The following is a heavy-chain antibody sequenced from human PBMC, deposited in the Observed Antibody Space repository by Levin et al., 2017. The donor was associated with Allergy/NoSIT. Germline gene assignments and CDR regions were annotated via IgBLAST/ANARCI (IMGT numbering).Heavy chain of an antibody. CDR1: GFTFSSYA. V-gene: IGHV3-30*04. Sequence: PGGSLRLSCAASGFTFSSYAMHWVRQAPGKGLEWVAVISYDGSNKYYADSVKGRFTISRDNSKNTLYLQMNSLRAEDTAVYYCARDRDNYDFWSGYYGHYYGMDGWGQGTTVTVSS. J-gene: IGHJ6*02. D-gene: IGHD3-3*01. CDR2: ISYDGSNK. CDR3: ARDRDNYDFWSGYYGHYYGMDG.